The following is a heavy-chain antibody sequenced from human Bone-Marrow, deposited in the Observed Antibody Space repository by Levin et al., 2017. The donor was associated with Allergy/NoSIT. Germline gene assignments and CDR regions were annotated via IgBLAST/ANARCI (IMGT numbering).Heavy chain of an antibody. CDR2: INPSGGST. Sequence: GESLKISCKASGYTFTDYYMHWVRQAPGQGLEWMGIINPSGGSTTYAQKFQGRVTMTRDTSTSTVYMELSSLRSEDTAVYYCARDPRLYSTSSGDSWGQGTRVTVSS. J-gene: IGHJ4*02. D-gene: IGHD4-11*01. V-gene: IGHV1-46*01. CDR1: GYTFTDYY. CDR3: ARDPRLYSTSSGDS.